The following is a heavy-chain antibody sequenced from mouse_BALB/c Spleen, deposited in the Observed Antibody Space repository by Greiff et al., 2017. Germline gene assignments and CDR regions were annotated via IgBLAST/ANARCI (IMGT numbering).Heavy chain of an antibody. CDR2: IDPENGDT. CDR1: GFNIKDYY. D-gene: IGHD2-1*01. Sequence: EVQLQQSGAELVRSGASVKLSCTASGFNIKDYYMHWVKQRPEQGLEWIGWIDPENGDTEYAPKFQGKATMTADTSSNTAYLQLSSLTSEDTAVYYCNGPLLSPFAYWGQGTLVTVSA. J-gene: IGHJ3*01. CDR3: NGPLLSPFAY. V-gene: IGHV14-4*02.